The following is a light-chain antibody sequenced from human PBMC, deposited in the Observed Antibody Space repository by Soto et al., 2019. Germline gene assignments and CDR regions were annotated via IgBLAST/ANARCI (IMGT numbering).Light chain of an antibody. V-gene: IGKV3D-15*01. J-gene: IGKJ5*01. CDR1: QSVSSN. CDR3: QQYNNWPIT. CDR2: GAS. Sequence: VLAESPAPICVLTGESXSLXRTAXQSVSSNLAWYQQKPGQAPRLLLYGASTRATGIPARFSGSGSGTDFTLTISSLQAEDVAVYYCQQYNNWPITCGQGTRREIK.